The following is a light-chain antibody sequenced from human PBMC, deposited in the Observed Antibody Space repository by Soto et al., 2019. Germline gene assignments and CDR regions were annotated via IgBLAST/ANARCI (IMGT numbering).Light chain of an antibody. V-gene: IGKV3-20*01. J-gene: IGKJ4*01. Sequence: EIVLTQSPGTLSLSPGERATLSCRASQSFRGNYLAWYQQKPGQAPRLLMYGASSRAIGIPDRFSGSGSGTDFTLTISRLVPEDFAVYYCQQFSSYPLTFGGGTKVDI. CDR1: QSFRGNY. CDR2: GAS. CDR3: QQFSSYPLT.